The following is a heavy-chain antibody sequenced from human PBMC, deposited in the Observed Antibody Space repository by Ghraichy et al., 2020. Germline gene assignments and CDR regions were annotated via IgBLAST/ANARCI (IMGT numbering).Heavy chain of an antibody. J-gene: IGHJ6*02. Sequence: SETLSLTCAVYGGSFSGYSWRWIRQPPGKGLEWIGEINHSGSTNYNPSLKSRVIISVDTSKNQFSLKLSSVTAADTAVYYCARVGCKQWLVGFLDYYYYGMDGWGQGTTVTVS. CDR1: GGSFSGYS. CDR2: INHSGST. D-gene: IGHD6-19*01. V-gene: IGHV4-34*01. CDR3: ARVGCKQWLVGFLDYYYYGMDG.